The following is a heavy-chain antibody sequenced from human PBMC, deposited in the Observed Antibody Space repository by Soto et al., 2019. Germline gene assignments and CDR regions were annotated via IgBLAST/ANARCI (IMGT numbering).Heavy chain of an antibody. CDR3: AKDQYDSDVYHWFADI. Sequence: EVQLLESGGGLVQPGGSLRLSCAASGFTITNYAMSWARQAPGTGLEWVSSISVGGGTYYADSVKGRSTTSRDSSKNTLDLQINSLRAEDTAVYYCAKDQYDSDVYHWFADIWGPGTMLTVSS. V-gene: IGHV3-23*01. CDR1: GFTITNYA. D-gene: IGHD3-22*01. J-gene: IGHJ3*02. CDR2: ISVGGGT.